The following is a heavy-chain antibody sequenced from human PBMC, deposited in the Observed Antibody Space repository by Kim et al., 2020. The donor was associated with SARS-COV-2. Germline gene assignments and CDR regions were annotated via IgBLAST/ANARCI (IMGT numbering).Heavy chain of an antibody. J-gene: IGHJ4*02. CDR3: ARDIFPYCSSTSCYGRYFDY. Sequence: GGSLRLSCAASGFTFSSYGMHWVRQAPGKGLEWVAVISYDGSNKYYADSVKGRFTISRDNSKNTLYLQMNSLRAEDTAVYYCARDIFPYCSSTSCYGRYFDYWGQGTLVTVSS. V-gene: IGHV3-33*05. D-gene: IGHD2-2*01. CDR2: ISYDGSNK. CDR1: GFTFSSYG.